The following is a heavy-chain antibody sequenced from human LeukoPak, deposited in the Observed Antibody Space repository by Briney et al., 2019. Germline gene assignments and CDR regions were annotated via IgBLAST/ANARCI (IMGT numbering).Heavy chain of an antibody. J-gene: IGHJ3*02. CDR1: GFTFSSYS. Sequence: PGGSLRLSCAASGFTFSSYSMNWVRQAPGKGLEWVSYISSSSSTIYYADSVKGRFTISRDNAKNSLYLQMNSLRAEDTAVYYCAKDGYYYDSSGRPPNDAFDIWGQGTMVTVSS. CDR3: AKDGYYYDSSGRPPNDAFDI. D-gene: IGHD3-22*01. CDR2: ISSSSSTI. V-gene: IGHV3-48*01.